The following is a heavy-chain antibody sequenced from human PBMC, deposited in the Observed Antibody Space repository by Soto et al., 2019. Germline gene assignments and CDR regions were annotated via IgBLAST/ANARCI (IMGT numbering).Heavy chain of an antibody. CDR1: GFTFSSYA. V-gene: IGHV3-30-3*01. CDR3: AKSYSGSTYYPYGMDV. J-gene: IGHJ6*02. D-gene: IGHD1-26*01. Sequence: GGSLRLCCAASGFTFSSYAMHWVRQAPGKGLEWVAVISYDGSNKYYADSVKGRFTISRDNSKNTLYLQMNSLRAEDTAVYYCAKSYSGSTYYPYGMDVWGQGTTVTVSS. CDR2: ISYDGSNK.